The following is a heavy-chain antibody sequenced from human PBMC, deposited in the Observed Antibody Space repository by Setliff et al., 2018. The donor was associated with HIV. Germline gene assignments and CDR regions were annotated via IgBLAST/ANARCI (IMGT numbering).Heavy chain of an antibody. CDR3: ARGNWYFDL. CDR1: DGSFSGYY. Sequence: PSETLSLTCAVYDGSFSGYYWTYIRQPPGKGLEWIGEINHSANTNYSPSLKSRVTISVDTSKNQFSLKLTSVTAADTAVYYCARGNWYFDLWGRGTLVTVSS. V-gene: IGHV4-34*01. CDR2: INHSANT. J-gene: IGHJ2*01.